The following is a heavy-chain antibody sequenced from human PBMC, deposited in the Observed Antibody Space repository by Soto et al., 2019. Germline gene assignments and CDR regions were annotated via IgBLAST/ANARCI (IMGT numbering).Heavy chain of an antibody. CDR1: GVSISNYY. CDR3: RRDFDY. CDR2: LSTSGNT. J-gene: IGHJ4*02. V-gene: IGHV4-4*07. D-gene: IGHD6-6*01. Sequence: WETLSLTCTVSGVSISNYYWSWIRQPAGKGLEWIGRLSTSGNTNYNPSLKSRVTMSLDTSKNQFSLMLNSVTAADTAVYYCRRDFDYWGQGTLVTVSS.